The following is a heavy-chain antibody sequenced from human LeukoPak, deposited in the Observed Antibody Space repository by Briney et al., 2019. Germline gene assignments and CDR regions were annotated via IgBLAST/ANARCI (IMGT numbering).Heavy chain of an antibody. Sequence: ASVKVSCNASGYTFTSYYVHWVRQAPGQGLEWMGIINPSGGSTSYAQKFQGRVTMTRDTSTSTVYMELSSLRSEDTAVFYCARDLYGGNSFVYWGQGTLVTVSP. D-gene: IGHD4-23*01. CDR3: ARDLYGGNSFVY. CDR1: GYTFTSYY. J-gene: IGHJ4*02. V-gene: IGHV1-46*01. CDR2: INPSGGST.